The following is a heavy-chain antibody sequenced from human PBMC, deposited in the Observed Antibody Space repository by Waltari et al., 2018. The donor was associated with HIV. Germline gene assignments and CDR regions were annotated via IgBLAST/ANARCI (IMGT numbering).Heavy chain of an antibody. D-gene: IGHD3-22*01. CDR2: VYYSGSA. Sequence: QVQLQESGPGLVKPSETLSLTCPFSGGSISTYYWSWIRPPPWKRLEWIGHVYYSGSANHNPSLKSGVTIAVDTAKNHFSLMLSSVTAADTAVYYCAREGGYYYDPWACDIWGQVTMVTVSS. CDR3: AREGGYYYDPWACDI. CDR1: GGSISTYY. J-gene: IGHJ3*02. V-gene: IGHV4-59*01.